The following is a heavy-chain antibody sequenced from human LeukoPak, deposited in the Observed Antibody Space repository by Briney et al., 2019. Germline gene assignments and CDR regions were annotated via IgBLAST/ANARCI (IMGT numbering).Heavy chain of an antibody. V-gene: IGHV1-2*02. Sequence: GASVKVSCKASGYTFTGYYMHWVRQAPGQGLEWMGWINPNSGGTNYAQKFQGRVTMTRDTSISTAYMELSRLRSDDTAVYYCARAQYYYDSSGYSYYFDYWGQGTLVTVSS. CDR2: INPNSGGT. D-gene: IGHD3-22*01. CDR3: ARAQYYYDSSGYSYYFDY. CDR1: GYTFTGYY. J-gene: IGHJ4*02.